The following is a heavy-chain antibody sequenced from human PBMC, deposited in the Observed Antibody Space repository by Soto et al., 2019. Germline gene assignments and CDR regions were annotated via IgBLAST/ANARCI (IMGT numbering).Heavy chain of an antibody. CDR1: GGSIRVQSDY. CDR2: SYYSGTS. D-gene: IGHD1-20*01. Sequence: SETLSLTCTVSGGSIRVQSDYWTWISQTPGKGLEWVGSSYYSGTSYFNPALKGRVTISVDTSTNQFSLRLTSVTAADTAVYYCTRRYNWNDYYFDPWGQGTLVTVSS. CDR3: TRRYNWNDYYFDP. J-gene: IGHJ5*02. V-gene: IGHV4-39*01.